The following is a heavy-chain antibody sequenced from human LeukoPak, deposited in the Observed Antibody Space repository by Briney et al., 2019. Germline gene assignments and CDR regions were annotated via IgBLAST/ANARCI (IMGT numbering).Heavy chain of an antibody. CDR1: GGSFSGYY. D-gene: IGHD5-12*01. V-gene: IGHV4-34*01. J-gene: IGHJ4*02. CDR3: ARGYSGYDQN. CDR2: INHSGST. Sequence: SETLSLTCAVYGGSFSGYYWSWIRQPPGKGLEWIGEINHSGSTNYNPSLKSRVTISVDTSKNQFSLKMSSVTAADTAVYYCARGYSGYDQNWGQGTLVTVSS.